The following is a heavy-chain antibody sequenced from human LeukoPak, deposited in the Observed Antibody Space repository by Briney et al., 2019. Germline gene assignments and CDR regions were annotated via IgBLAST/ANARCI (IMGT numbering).Heavy chain of an antibody. CDR1: GFTFSSYS. D-gene: IGHD3-10*01. Sequence: GGSLRLSCAASGFTFSSYSMNWVRQAPGKGLEWVSSISSSSSYIYYADSVKGRFTISRDNAKNSLYLQMNSLRAEDTAVYYCARDRGSGNLGEVWYFDYWGQGTLVTVSS. V-gene: IGHV3-21*01. J-gene: IGHJ4*02. CDR3: ARDRGSGNLGEVWYFDY. CDR2: ISSSSSYI.